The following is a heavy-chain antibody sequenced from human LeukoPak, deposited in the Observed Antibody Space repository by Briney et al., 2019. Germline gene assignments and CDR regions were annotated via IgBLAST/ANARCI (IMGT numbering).Heavy chain of an antibody. V-gene: IGHV4-34*01. CDR2: INHSGST. D-gene: IGHD3-3*01. J-gene: IGHJ6*03. CDR1: GGSFSGYY. CDR3: AGDITICGVVQSPRGNMDV. Sequence: SETLSLTCAVYGGSFSGYYWSWIRQPPGKGLEWIGEINHSGSTNYNPSLKSRVAVSVDTSKNQFSLKLSSVTAADTAVYYCAGDITICGVVQSPRGNMDVWGKGTTVTVSS.